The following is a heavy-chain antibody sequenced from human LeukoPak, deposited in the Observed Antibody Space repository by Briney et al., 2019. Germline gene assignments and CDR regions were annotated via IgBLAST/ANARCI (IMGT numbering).Heavy chain of an antibody. J-gene: IGHJ4*02. CDR3: ARKQWLVHDY. V-gene: IGHV4-61*02. CDR2: IYTSGST. D-gene: IGHD6-19*01. CDR1: GGSISSGSYY. Sequence: SQTLSLTCTVSGGSISSGSYYWSWIRQPAGKGLEWIGRIYTSGSTNYNPSLKSRVTISVDTSKNQFSLKLSSVTAADTAVYYCARKQWLVHDYWGQGTLVTVSS.